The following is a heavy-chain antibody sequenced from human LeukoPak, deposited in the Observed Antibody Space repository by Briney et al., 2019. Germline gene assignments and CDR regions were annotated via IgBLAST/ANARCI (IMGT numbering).Heavy chain of an antibody. V-gene: IGHV4-30-4*01. J-gene: IGHJ4*02. Sequence: SQTLSLNYTVSGGSISSGDRYWRWIRQSPGRGLEWIAYIYSTGNTYYNPSLKSRVIISVDTSKNQFSLELNSVTAADTAVYYCARDSYSYGYGGFDYWGQGILVTVSS. CDR3: ARDSYSYGYGGFDY. CDR1: GGSISSGDRY. CDR2: IYSTGNT. D-gene: IGHD5-18*01.